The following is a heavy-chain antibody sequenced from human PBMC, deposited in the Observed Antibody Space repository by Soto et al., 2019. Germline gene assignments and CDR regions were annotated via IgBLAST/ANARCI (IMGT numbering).Heavy chain of an antibody. D-gene: IGHD2-21*02. CDR3: ARVSTRVSDLDCYFDY. Sequence: SETLSLTCTVSGGSISSGGYYWSWIRQHPGKGLEWIGYIYYSGSTYYNPSLKSRVTISVDTSKNQFSLKLSSVTAAGTAVYYCARVSTRVSDLDCYFDYWGQGTLVTVSS. J-gene: IGHJ4*02. CDR1: GGSISSGGYY. V-gene: IGHV4-31*03. CDR2: IYYSGST.